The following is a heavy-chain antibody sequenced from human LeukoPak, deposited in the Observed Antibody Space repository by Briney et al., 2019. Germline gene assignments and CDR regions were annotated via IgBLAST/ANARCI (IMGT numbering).Heavy chain of an antibody. CDR1: AYTFIDFY. V-gene: IGHV1-2*02. J-gene: IGHJ4*02. D-gene: IGHD1-26*01. CDR2: INPKSGDT. Sequence: ASVTVSCKASAYTFIDFYIHWVRQAPGQGLEWMGWINPKSGDTKYAQNLQGRVTMTRDTSINTAYMELSRLRSDDTAVYYCARDHEWDLLDVDFWGQGTLVTVSS. CDR3: ARDHEWDLLDVDF.